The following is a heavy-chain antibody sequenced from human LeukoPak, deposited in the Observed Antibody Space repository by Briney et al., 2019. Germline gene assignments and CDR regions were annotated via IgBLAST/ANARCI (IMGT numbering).Heavy chain of an antibody. CDR2: ISYDGSNK. CDR1: GFTFSSYG. V-gene: IGHV3-30*03. J-gene: IGHJ4*02. Sequence: GGSLRLSCAASGFTFSSYGVHWVRQAPGKGLEWVAAISYDGSNKYYADSVKGRFTISRDNSKNTLYLQMNSQRAEDTAVYYCARTPPGQYQLLYLDYWGQGTLVTVSS. D-gene: IGHD2-2*02. CDR3: ARTPPGQYQLLYLDY.